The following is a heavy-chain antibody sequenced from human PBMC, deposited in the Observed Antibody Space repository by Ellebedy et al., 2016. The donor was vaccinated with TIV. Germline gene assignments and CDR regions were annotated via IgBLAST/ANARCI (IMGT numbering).Heavy chain of an antibody. CDR1: GGTFSSYA. CDR2: IIPIFGTA. D-gene: IGHD3-16*01. V-gene: IGHV1-69*13. CDR3: AGCSGMITFGVRTQWYFDL. Sequence: SVKVSXXASGGTFSSYAISWVRQAPGQGLEWMGGIIPIFGTANYAQKFQGRVTITADESTSTAYMELSSLRSEDTAVYYCAGCSGMITFGVRTQWYFDLWGRGTLVTVSS. J-gene: IGHJ2*01.